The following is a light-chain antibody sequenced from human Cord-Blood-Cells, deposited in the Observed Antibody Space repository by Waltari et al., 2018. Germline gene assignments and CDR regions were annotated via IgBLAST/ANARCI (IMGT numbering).Light chain of an antibody. CDR2: EVS. Sequence: QSALTQPPSASGSPGQSVTISCTGTSSDVGGYNYVSWYQQHPGKAPKLMIYEVSKRPSGVPDRFSGSKSGNPASLTVSGLQAEDEAYYYCSSYAGSNNLVFGGGTKLTVL. CDR3: SSYAGSNNLV. CDR1: SSDVGGYNY. V-gene: IGLV2-8*01. J-gene: IGLJ3*02.